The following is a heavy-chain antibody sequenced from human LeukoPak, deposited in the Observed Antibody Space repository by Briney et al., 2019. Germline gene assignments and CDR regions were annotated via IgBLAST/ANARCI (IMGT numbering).Heavy chain of an antibody. J-gene: IGHJ4*02. V-gene: IGHV3-23*01. Sequence: GGSLRLSCAVSGFTLTNHGVSWVRQAPGKGLEWVSAISGSGGSTYYADSVKGRFTISRDNSKNTLFLQMNTLRAEDTAIYYCSKRSGAGGDFGSFEYWGQGTLVTVSS. CDR1: GFTLTNHG. CDR3: SKRSGAGGDFGSFEY. D-gene: IGHD1-14*01. CDR2: ISGSGGST.